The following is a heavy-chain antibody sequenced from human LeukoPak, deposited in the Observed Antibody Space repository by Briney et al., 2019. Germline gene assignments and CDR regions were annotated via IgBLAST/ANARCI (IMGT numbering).Heavy chain of an antibody. V-gene: IGHV3-74*01. Sequence: GGSLRLSCAASGFTFNNYWMHWVRQAPGKGLVWVSRINSDGSSTSYADSVKGRFTISRDNAKNTLYLQMNSLRAEDTAVYYCARTSEGGYSGYDLDYWGQGTLVTVSS. CDR3: ARTSEGGYSGYDLDY. J-gene: IGHJ4*02. CDR2: INSDGSST. CDR1: GFTFNNYW. D-gene: IGHD5-12*01.